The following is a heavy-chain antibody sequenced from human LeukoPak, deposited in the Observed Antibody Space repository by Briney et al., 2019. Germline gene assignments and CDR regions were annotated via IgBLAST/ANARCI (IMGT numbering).Heavy chain of an antibody. CDR3: ARDFPVVATTDALYYFDY. D-gene: IGHD5-12*01. Sequence: GGSLRLSCAASGFTFSSYSMNWVRQAPGKGLEWVSSISSSSSYIYYADSVKGRFTISRDNAKNSLYLQMNSLRAEDTAVYYCARDFPVVATTDALYYFDYWGQGTLVTVSS. CDR2: ISSSSSYI. CDR1: GFTFSSYS. V-gene: IGHV3-21*01. J-gene: IGHJ4*02.